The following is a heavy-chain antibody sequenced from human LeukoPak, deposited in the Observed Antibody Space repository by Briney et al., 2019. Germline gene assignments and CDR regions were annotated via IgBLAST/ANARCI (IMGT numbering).Heavy chain of an antibody. D-gene: IGHD6-13*01. J-gene: IGHJ5*02. CDR3: ARDPRRQLVLGFWSGWFDP. CDR2: ISAYNGNT. V-gene: IGHV1-18*01. CDR1: GYTFTSYG. Sequence: GASVKVSCKASGYTFTSYGISWVRQAPGQGLEWMGWISAYNGNTNYAQKPQGRVTMTTGTSTSTAYMELRSLRSDDTAVYYCARDPRRQLVLGFWSGWFDPWGQGTLVTVSS.